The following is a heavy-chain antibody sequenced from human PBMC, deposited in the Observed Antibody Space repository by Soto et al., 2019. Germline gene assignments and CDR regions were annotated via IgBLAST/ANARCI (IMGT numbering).Heavy chain of an antibody. CDR2: FYTGVST. J-gene: IGHJ4*02. CDR3: VSYYFWSGYSDY. Sequence: EVQLVESGGGLVQPGGSLRLSCAVSGFTVSSNYMSWVRQAPGKGLEWVSIFYTGVSTYYSDSVKGRFTISRDNSKNTLYLQMNSLREEDTAVYYWVSYYFWSGYSDYWGQGTRVTVSS. CDR1: GFTVSSNY. V-gene: IGHV3-66*01. D-gene: IGHD3-3*01.